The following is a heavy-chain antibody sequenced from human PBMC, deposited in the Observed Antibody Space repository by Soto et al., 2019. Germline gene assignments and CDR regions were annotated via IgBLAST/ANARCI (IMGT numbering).Heavy chain of an antibody. CDR1: GFTLSRHT. CDR2: IGSRTSDI. CDR3: VRYYYDTSGYPNTFDM. Sequence: GGSLRLSCAAYGFTLSRHTMNWVRQAPGKGLEWVSFIGSRTSDIYYADSVKGRFTISRDNAKNSLYLDLTRLRAEDTAVYFCVRYYYDTSGYPNTFDMWGQGTMVTVSS. D-gene: IGHD3-22*01. J-gene: IGHJ3*02. V-gene: IGHV3-21*01.